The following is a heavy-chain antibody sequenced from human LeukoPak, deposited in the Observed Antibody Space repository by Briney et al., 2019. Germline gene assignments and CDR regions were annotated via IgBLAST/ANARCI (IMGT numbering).Heavy chain of an antibody. V-gene: IGHV1-46*01. CDR1: GYTFTSYY. CDR2: IYPRDGST. Sequence: GESLKISCKASGYTFTSYYMHWVRQAPGQGLEWMGMIYPRDGSTSYAQNFQGRVTVTRDTSTTTVHMELRGLRSEDTAVYYCARDQEGFDYWGQGTVVTVSS. CDR3: ARDQEGFDY. J-gene: IGHJ4*02.